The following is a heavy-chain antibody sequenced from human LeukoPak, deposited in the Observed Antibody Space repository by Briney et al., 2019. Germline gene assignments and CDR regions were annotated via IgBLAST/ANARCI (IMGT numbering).Heavy chain of an antibody. CDR3: ARGSDYNGGSFDY. Sequence: GGSLRLSCAASGFTFSSYGMHWVRQAPGKGLEWVALIWYDGSNKHYADSVKGRFTVSRDNSKNTLYLQMNSLRAEDTALYYCARGSDYNGGSFDYWGQGTLVTVSS. V-gene: IGHV3-33*01. D-gene: IGHD4-11*01. CDR1: GFTFSSYG. J-gene: IGHJ4*02. CDR2: IWYDGSNK.